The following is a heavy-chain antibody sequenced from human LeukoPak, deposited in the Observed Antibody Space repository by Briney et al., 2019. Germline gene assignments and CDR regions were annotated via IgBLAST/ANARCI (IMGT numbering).Heavy chain of an antibody. D-gene: IGHD4-17*01. J-gene: IGHJ5*01. CDR2: INFDGSTT. Sequence: GGSLRLSCAASGFTFNNHWMHWVRHAPGKGLVWVSHINFDGSTTTYADSVRGRFTISRDNANNTLFLYMNSLRAEDTAVYYCVRDRLSNDYAHNCFDSWGQGTLVTVSS. V-gene: IGHV3-74*01. CDR3: VRDRLSNDYAHNCFDS. CDR1: GFTFNNHW.